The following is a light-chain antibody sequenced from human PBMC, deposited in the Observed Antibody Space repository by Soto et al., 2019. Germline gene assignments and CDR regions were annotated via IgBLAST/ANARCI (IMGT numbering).Light chain of an antibody. J-gene: IGLJ2*01. CDR2: DVS. CDR3: SSYTSSSAVV. Sequence: QSALTQPASVSGSPGQSITISCTGTSRDVGGYNYVSWYQQHPGKAPKLMIYDVSNRPSGVSNRFSGAKSGNTASLTISGLQAEDEADYYCSSYTSSSAVVVGGGSQRTVL. V-gene: IGLV2-14*01. CDR1: SRDVGGYNY.